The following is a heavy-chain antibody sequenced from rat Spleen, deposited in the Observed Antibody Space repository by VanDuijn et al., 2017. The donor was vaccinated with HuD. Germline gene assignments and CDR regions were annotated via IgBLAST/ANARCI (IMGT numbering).Heavy chain of an antibody. Sequence: EVQLVESGGGLVQPGRSMKLSCAASGFTFSSHVMAWVRQAPTKGLEWVASISSGGGNTFYRDSVKGRFTISRDNAKATLYLQMNSLRSEDTATYYCTREDYYDGTYYSFDYWGQGVMVTVSS. D-gene: IGHD1-12*02. CDR1: GFTFSSHV. V-gene: IGHV5-25*01. CDR2: ISSGGGNT. CDR3: TREDYYDGTYYSFDY. J-gene: IGHJ2*01.